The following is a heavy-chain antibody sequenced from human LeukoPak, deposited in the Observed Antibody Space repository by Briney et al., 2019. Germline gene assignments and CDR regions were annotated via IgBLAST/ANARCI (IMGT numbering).Heavy chain of an antibody. D-gene: IGHD5-18*01. V-gene: IGHV3-23*01. Sequence: PGGSLRLSCEASGFTFGSHAMYWVRQAPGKGLEWVAGIFGSGGGPHYADSVKGRFIISRDNPRNTVYLQINSLRDEDTAVYYCGKTTVGYSSGQKPAWPVDYWGQGTLVTVS. CDR2: IFGSGGGP. J-gene: IGHJ4*02. CDR1: GFTFGSHA. CDR3: GKTTVGYSSGQKPAWPVDY.